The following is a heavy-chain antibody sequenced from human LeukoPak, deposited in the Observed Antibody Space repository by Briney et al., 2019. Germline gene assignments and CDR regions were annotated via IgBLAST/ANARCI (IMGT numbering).Heavy chain of an antibody. D-gene: IGHD6-13*01. J-gene: IGHJ5*02. CDR3: ARHPASHASSWYPSFDP. Sequence: SETLSLTCTVSGGSISSSYWSWIRQPPGEGLEWIGYIYYSGTTGYNPSLRSRVTISVDTSKNQFSLRLSSVTAADTAMYFCARHPASHASSWYPSFDPWGQGTLVTVSS. CDR2: IYYSGTT. CDR1: GGSISSSY. V-gene: IGHV4-59*08.